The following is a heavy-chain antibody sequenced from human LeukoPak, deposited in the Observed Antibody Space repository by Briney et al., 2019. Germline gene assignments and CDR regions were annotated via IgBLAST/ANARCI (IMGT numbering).Heavy chain of an antibody. CDR1: GFTFSSYS. CDR2: ISSSSSTI. D-gene: IGHD4-17*01. V-gene: IGHV3-48*04. J-gene: IGHJ3*02. Sequence: GGSLRLSCAASGFTFSSYSMNWVRQAPGKGLEWVSYISSSSSTIYYADSVKGRFTISRDNAKNSLYLQMNSLRAEDTAVYYCAREGLKLYGDYVDAFDIWGQGTMVTVSS. CDR3: AREGLKLYGDYVDAFDI.